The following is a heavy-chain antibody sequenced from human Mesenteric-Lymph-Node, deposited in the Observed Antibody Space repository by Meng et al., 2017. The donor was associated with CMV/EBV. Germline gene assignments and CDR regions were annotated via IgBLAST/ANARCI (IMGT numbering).Heavy chain of an antibody. CDR2: INPSGGST. Sequence: KAAGYTFTSDYRHWVRQAPGQGLEWMGIINPSGGSTSYAQKFQGRVTMTRDTSTSTVYMELSSLRSEDTAVYYCARFPLYQLLGYDHWGQGALVTVSS. D-gene: IGHD2-2*01. J-gene: IGHJ4*02. V-gene: IGHV1-46*01. CDR3: ARFPLYQLLGYDH. CDR1: GYTFTSDY.